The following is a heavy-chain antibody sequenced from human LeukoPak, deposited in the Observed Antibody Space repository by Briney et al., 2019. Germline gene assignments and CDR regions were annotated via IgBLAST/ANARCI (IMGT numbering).Heavy chain of an antibody. CDR1: GGSVTSTNW. D-gene: IGHD3-3*01. Sequence: SETLSLTCGVSGGSVTSTNWWTWVRPPPGKGLEWIGEVHLDGRTNYNPSLKSRLTMSVHLSETHLSLKLTSVTAADTAVYYCAREGGFYRPLDYSGQGTLVTVSS. CDR3: AREGGFYRPLDY. J-gene: IGHJ4*02. V-gene: IGHV4-4*02. CDR2: VHLDGRT.